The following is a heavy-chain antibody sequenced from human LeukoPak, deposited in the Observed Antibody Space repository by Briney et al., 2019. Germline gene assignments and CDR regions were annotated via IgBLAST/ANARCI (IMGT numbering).Heavy chain of an antibody. D-gene: IGHD6-19*01. V-gene: IGHV4-59*01. J-gene: IGHJ4*02. Sequence: SETLSLTSTVSGVSISSSSWSWIRQPPGKGLEWIGYFYHSGTTNYNPSLKSRVTISVDTTKSQISLMLTSVTAADTAVYYCGRGSGWYANWGQGTLVTVSS. CDR1: GVSISSSS. CDR2: FYHSGTT. CDR3: GRGSGWYAN.